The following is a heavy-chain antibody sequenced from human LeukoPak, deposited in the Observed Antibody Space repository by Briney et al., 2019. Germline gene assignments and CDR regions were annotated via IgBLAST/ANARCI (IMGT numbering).Heavy chain of an antibody. Sequence: GGSLRLSCAASGFTFSSYSMNWVRQAPGKGLEWVSSISSSSSYIYYADSVKGRFTISRDNSRNTLYLQMNSLRAEDTAVYYCARGMKYSTGWYYMDVWGKGTTITISS. CDR1: GFTFSSYS. V-gene: IGHV3-21*04. D-gene: IGHD6-19*01. CDR2: ISSSSSYI. CDR3: ARGMKYSTGWYYMDV. J-gene: IGHJ6*03.